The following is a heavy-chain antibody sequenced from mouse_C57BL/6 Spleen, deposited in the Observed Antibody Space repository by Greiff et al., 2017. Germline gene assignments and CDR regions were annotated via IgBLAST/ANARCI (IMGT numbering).Heavy chain of an antibody. D-gene: IGHD2-5*01. CDR2: IDPETGGT. CDR3: TRGESNLFDY. V-gene: IGHV1-15*01. CDR1: GYTFTDYE. J-gene: IGHJ2*01. Sequence: VQLQESGAELVRPGASVTLSCKASGYTFTDYEMHWVKQTPVHGLEWIGAIDPETGGTAYNQKFKGKAILTADKSSSTAYMELRSLTSEDSAVYYCTRGESNLFDYWGQGTTLTVSS.